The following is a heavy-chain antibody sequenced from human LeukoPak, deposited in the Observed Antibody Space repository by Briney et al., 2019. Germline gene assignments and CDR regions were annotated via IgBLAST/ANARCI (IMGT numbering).Heavy chain of an antibody. CDR2: IYTSGST. V-gene: IGHV4-4*07. Sequence: SETLSLTCTVSGGSISSYYWSWIRQPAGKGLEWIGRIYTSGSTNYNPSLKSRVTMSADTSKNQFSLKLSSVTAADTAVYYCARDRSSTSWDAFDIWGQGTMVTVSS. CDR1: GGSISSYY. D-gene: IGHD2-2*01. CDR3: ARDRSSTSWDAFDI. J-gene: IGHJ3*02.